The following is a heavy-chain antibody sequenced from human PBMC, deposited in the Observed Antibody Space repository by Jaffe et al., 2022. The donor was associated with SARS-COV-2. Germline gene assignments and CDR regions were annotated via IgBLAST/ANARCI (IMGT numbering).Heavy chain of an antibody. V-gene: IGHV3-7*01. CDR1: RLIFTDCW. CDR3: ACWFDYWSGTY. Sequence: EVRLVESGGGLVQPGGSLRLSCAASRLIFTDCWMSWLRQAPGKGLEWVANIKQDGSEKYYVDSVKGRFTISRDNAQNSLYLQMSSLRVEDTAVYYCACWFDYWSGTYWGQGTQVTVSS. D-gene: IGHD3-9*01. J-gene: IGHJ4*02. CDR2: IKQDGSEK.